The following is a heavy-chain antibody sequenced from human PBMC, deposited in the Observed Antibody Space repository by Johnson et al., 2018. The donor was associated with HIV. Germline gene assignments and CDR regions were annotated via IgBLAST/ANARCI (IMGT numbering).Heavy chain of an antibody. V-gene: IGHV3-7*01. CDR2: IKHDGSEK. J-gene: IGHJ3*02. CDR1: GFTFSSYA. D-gene: IGHD3/OR15-3a*01. Sequence: VESGGGVVQPGRSLRLSCAASGFTFSSYAIHWVRQAPGKGLEWVANIKHDGSEKNYVDSVKGRFIISRDNAKNSLYLQMNSLRAEDTAVYYCAREGWILDREDAFDIWGQGTMVTVSS. CDR3: AREGWILDREDAFDI.